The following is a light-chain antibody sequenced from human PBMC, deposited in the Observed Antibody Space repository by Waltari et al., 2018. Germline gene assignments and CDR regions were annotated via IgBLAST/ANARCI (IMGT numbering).Light chain of an antibody. CDR1: ESVFYSSNNRNY. CDR2: WAP. J-gene: IGKJ1*01. V-gene: IGKV4-1*01. CDR3: QQYYATPRT. Sequence: DIVMIQSPDSLAVSRGERDTIHCKSSESVFYSSNNRNYLCWYQHKPGQPPKLLIHWAPTRESGVPDRFSGSGSGTDFTLTIRSLQPEDVAVYYCQQYYATPRTFGQGTKVEIK.